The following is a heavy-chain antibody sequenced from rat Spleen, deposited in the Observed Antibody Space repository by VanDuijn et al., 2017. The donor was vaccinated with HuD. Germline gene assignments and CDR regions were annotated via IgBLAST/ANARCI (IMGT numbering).Heavy chain of an antibody. D-gene: IGHD4-4*01. J-gene: IGHJ2*01. CDR3: AKGGLDA. V-gene: IGHV5-58*01. Sequence: EVQLVESGGGLVQPGRSLKLSCVASGFTFSNYWMYWIRQAPGKGLEWVSSINTDGGSTYYPDSVKGRFTISRDNAENTVYLQMNSLRSEDTATYYCAKGGLDAWGQGVMVTVSS. CDR2: INTDGGST. CDR1: GFTFSNYW.